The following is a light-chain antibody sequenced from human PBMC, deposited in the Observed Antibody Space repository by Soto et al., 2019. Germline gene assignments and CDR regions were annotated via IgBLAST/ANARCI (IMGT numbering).Light chain of an antibody. CDR2: WAS. Sequence: DILMTQSPDSLVVSLGERATINCKSSQSVLYIPTNKNYLAWYQQKPGQPPKPLIYWASTRESGVPDRFSGSGSGTDFTLTISSLQAEDVAVYYCQQYFTTPRLGFGGGTKVEIK. V-gene: IGKV4-1*01. CDR1: QSVLYIPTNKNY. J-gene: IGKJ4*01. CDR3: QQYFTTPRLG.